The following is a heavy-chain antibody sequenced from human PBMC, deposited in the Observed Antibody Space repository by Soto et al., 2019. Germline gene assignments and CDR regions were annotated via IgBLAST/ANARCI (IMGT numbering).Heavy chain of an antibody. V-gene: IGHV2-5*02. J-gene: IGHJ3*02. CDR1: GFSVTTTGVG. CDR3: AHRLSYNWNGGAFDI. Sequence: GSGPTLVNPTQTLTLTCTFTGFSVTTTGVGVAWIRQPPGKALEWLALLYWDDDKSYSPSLRSRLTITKDTSKRQVVLTMADMDPADTATYYCAHRLSYNWNGGAFDIWGQGTTVTVSS. CDR2: LYWDDDK. D-gene: IGHD1-1*01.